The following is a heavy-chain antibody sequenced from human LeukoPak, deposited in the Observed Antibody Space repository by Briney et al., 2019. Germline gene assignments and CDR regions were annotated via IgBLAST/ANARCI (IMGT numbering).Heavy chain of an antibody. D-gene: IGHD1-1*01. CDR3: ASNWSDFDY. CDR2: IYLGETT. V-gene: IGHV4-38-2*02. Sequence: SETLSLTCTVSGYSISSGHYWGWVRQPPGQGLEWIASIYLGETTYYKPSLKSRLTISVDTSKNQLSLKLSSVTAADTAVYYCASNWSDFDYWGRGTLVTVSS. CDR1: GYSISSGHY. J-gene: IGHJ4*02.